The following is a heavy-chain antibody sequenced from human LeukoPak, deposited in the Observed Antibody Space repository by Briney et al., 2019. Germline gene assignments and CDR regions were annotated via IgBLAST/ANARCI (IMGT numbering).Heavy chain of an antibody. V-gene: IGHV1-58*02. CDR1: GFTFTSSA. D-gene: IGHD3-3*01. CDR3: AAEFWSGYYTGMGAFDI. J-gene: IGHJ3*02. Sequence: GTSVKVSCKASGFTFTSSAMQWVRQARGQRLEWIGWIVVGSGNTNYAHKFQERVTITRDMSTSTAYMELSSLRSEDTAVYYCAAEFWSGYYTGMGAFDIWGQGTMVTVSS. CDR2: IVVGSGNT.